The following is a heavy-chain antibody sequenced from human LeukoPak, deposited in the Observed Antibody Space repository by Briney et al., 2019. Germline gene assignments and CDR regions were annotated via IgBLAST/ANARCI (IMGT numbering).Heavy chain of an antibody. CDR3: AREGRYFDWLLTPNWFDP. CDR1: GYTFTSYY. V-gene: IGHV1-46*01. Sequence: ASVKVSCKASGYTFTSYYMLWVRQAPGQGLEWMGIINPSGGSTSYAQKFQGRVTMTRDTSTSTVYMELSSLRSEDTAVYYCAREGRYFDWLLTPNWFDPWGQGTLVTVSS. J-gene: IGHJ5*02. CDR2: INPSGGST. D-gene: IGHD3-9*01.